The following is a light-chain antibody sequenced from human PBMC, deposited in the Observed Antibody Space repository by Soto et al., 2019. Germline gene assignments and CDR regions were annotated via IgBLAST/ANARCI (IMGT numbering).Light chain of an antibody. V-gene: IGKV1-39*01. CDR3: QQTYSTPSTWT. CDR1: QTISSY. Sequence: DIQMTQSPSSLSSSFGDRVTITCRASQTISSYLNWYQQTPGRAPKLLIYAASSLQGGVPSRFSGSGSGTDFTLTISSLQPEDFATFYCQQTYSTPSTWTFGQGTKVDIK. CDR2: AAS. J-gene: IGKJ1*01.